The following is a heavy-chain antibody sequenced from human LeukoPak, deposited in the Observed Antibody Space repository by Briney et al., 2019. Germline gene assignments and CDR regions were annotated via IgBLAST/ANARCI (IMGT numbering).Heavy chain of an antibody. CDR2: IYYSGNT. V-gene: IGHV4-39*01. CDR1: GGSISSSGYY. Sequence: SETLSLTCTVSGGSISSSGYYWGWIRQPPGKGLEWIGSIYYSGNTYYNASLKSQVSISIDTSKNQFSLRLTSVTAADTAVYYCARQTGSGLFILPGGQGTLVTVSS. D-gene: IGHD3/OR15-3a*01. CDR3: ARQTGSGLFILP. J-gene: IGHJ4*02.